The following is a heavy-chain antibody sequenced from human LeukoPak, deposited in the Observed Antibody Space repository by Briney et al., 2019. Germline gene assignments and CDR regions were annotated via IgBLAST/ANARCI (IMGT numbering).Heavy chain of an antibody. J-gene: IGHJ6*03. Sequence: PGGSLRLSCAASGFTFSIYAMSWVRQAPGKGLEWVSDIISSSSTIYYADSVKGRFTISRDNAENSLYLQMNSLGAEDTAVYYCARDDHYNYYYMDVWGKGTTVTVSS. CDR2: IISSSSTI. CDR1: GFTFSIYA. CDR3: ARDDHYNYYYMDV. V-gene: IGHV3-48*01.